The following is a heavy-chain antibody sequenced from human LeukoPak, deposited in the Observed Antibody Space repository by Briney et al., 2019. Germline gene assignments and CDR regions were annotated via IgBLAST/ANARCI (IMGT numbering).Heavy chain of an antibody. CDR2: INHSGST. Sequence: PSETLSLTCAVYGGSFSGYYWSWIRQPPGKGLEWIGEINHSGSTNYNPSLKSRVTISVDTSKNQFPLKLSSVTAADTAVYYCAPEQTSKLDAFDIWGQGTMVTVSS. CDR3: APEQTSKLDAFDI. J-gene: IGHJ3*02. CDR1: GGSFSGYY. V-gene: IGHV4-34*01. D-gene: IGHD1-1*01.